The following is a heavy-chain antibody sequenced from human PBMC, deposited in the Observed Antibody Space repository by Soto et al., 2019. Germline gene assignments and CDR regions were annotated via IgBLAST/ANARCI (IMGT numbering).Heavy chain of an antibody. D-gene: IGHD2-2*01. CDR2: IYHSGGT. J-gene: IGHJ5*02. V-gene: IGHV4-30-2*01. Sequence: TLSLTCAVSGGSISSGGYSWSWIRQPPGKGLEWIGYIYHSGGTYYNPSLKSRVTISVDRSKNQFSLRLSSVTAADTAVYYCASSLYIVLVPAAMQVGWFDPWGQGTLVTVSS. CDR3: ASSLYIVLVPAAMQVGWFDP. CDR1: GGSISSGGYS.